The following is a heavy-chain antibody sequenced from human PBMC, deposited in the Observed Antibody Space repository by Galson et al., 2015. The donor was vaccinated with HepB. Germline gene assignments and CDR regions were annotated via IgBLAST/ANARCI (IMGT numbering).Heavy chain of an antibody. V-gene: IGHV1-69*01. J-gene: IGHJ2*01. CDR1: GGTFSSYA. CDR3: ARVAGYYDSSGYYDFYWYFDL. CDR2: IIPIFGTA. Sequence: CKASGGTFSSYAISWVRQAPGQGLEWMGGIIPIFGTANYAQKFQGRVTITADESTSTAYMELSSLRSEDTAVYYCARVAGYYDSSGYYDFYWYFDLWGRGTLVTVSS. D-gene: IGHD3-22*01.